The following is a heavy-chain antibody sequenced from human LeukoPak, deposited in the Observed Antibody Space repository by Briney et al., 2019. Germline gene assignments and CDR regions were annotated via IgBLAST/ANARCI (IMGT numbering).Heavy chain of an antibody. CDR1: GYTFTSYY. CDR2: INPSGGSA. J-gene: IGHJ3*02. Sequence: ASVKVSCKASGYTFTSYYMHWVRQAPGQGLEWMGIINPSGGSASYAQKFQGRVTMTRDTSTSTVYMELSSLRSEDTAVYYCARVGKALHPLCAFDIWGQGTMVTVSS. D-gene: IGHD1-1*01. CDR3: ARVGKALHPLCAFDI. V-gene: IGHV1-46*01.